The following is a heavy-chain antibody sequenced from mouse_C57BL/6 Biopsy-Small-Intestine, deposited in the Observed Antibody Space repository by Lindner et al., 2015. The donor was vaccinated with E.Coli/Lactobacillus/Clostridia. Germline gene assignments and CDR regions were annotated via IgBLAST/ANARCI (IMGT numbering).Heavy chain of an antibody. V-gene: IGHV1-58*01. J-gene: IGHJ2*01. CDR1: RYTFTTYG. CDR3: ARDSYGSSFDY. D-gene: IGHD1-1*01. Sequence: EVQLQESGAELVRPGSSVRMSCKTSRYTFTTYGINWVKQRPGQGLEWIGYIYIGNGYTEYNEKFRGKATLSSDTSSSTAYMQLSSLTSEDSAIYFCARDSYGSSFDYWGQGTTLTVSS. CDR2: IYIGNGYT.